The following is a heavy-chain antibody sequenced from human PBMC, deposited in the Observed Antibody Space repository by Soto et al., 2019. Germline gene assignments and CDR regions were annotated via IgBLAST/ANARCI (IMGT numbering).Heavy chain of an antibody. Sequence: GGSLRLSCSASGFTFSSYAMHWVRQAPGKGLEYVSAISSNGGSTYYADSVKGRFTISRDNSKNTLYLQMSSLRAEDTAVYYCVKHSGYSGYDGSQDYWGQGTLVTVSS. V-gene: IGHV3-64D*06. D-gene: IGHD5-12*01. CDR3: VKHSGYSGYDGSQDY. J-gene: IGHJ4*02. CDR2: ISSNGGST. CDR1: GFTFSSYA.